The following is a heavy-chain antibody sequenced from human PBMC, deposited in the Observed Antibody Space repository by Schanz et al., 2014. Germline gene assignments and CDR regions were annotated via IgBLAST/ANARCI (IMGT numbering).Heavy chain of an antibody. Sequence: EVQLVESGGGLVQPGGSLRLSCAASGFTFSNYAMHWVRQAPGKGLEYVSAISANGGSTYHAPSVQGRFTMSRDNSKNTLYLQMGSLRAEDMAVYYCARSMGRSRSSCYCDYWGQGTLVTVSS. D-gene: IGHD2-2*01. CDR3: ARSMGRSRSSCYCDY. CDR2: ISANGGST. J-gene: IGHJ4*02. CDR1: GFTFSNYA. V-gene: IGHV3-64*01.